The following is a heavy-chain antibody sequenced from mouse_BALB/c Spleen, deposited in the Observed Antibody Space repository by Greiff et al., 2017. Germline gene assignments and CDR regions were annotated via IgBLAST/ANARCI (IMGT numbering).Heavy chain of an antibody. CDR1: GFNIKDTY. V-gene: IGHV14-3*02. CDR3: AHGNYPYYAMDY. CDR2: IDPANGNT. J-gene: IGHJ4*01. Sequence: EVQLQQSGAELVKPGASVKLSCTASGFNIKDTYMHWVKQRPEQGLEWIGRIDPANGNTKYDPKFQGKATITADTSSNTAYLQLSRLTSEDTAVYYCAHGNYPYYAMDYWGQGTSVTVSS. D-gene: IGHD2-1*01.